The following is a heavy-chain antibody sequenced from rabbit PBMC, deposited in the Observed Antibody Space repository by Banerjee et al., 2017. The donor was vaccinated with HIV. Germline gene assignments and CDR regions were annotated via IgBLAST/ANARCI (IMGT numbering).Heavy chain of an antibody. D-gene: IGHD6-1*01. J-gene: IGHJ4*01. Sequence: EESGGDLVKPEGSLTLTCTASGFSFSRSYWICWVRQAPGKGLEWSACIYAGSGSTYYANWAKGRFTVSKTSSTTVTLQMTSLTAADTATYFCAREEYVGYGYANLWGQGTLVTVS. CDR3: AREEYVGYGYANL. CDR2: IYAGSGST. V-gene: IGHV1S45*01. CDR1: GFSFSRSYW.